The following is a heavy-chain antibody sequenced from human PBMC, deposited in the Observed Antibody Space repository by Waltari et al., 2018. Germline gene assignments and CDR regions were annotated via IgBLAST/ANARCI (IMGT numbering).Heavy chain of an antibody. CDR1: GFSFSTYG. V-gene: IGHV3-30*18. CDR3: AKAGRAVAGTWVDYFDS. J-gene: IGHJ4*02. D-gene: IGHD6-19*01. Sequence: QVQLVESGGVVVQPGRSLRLSCSASGFSFSTYGMHWVRQAPGKGLSFLARIWNDGSNKYYADSVKGRFTISRDNSKNTLYLQMNSLTTEDTAIYYCAKAGRAVAGTWVDYFDSWGQGTQVTVSS. CDR2: IWNDGSNK.